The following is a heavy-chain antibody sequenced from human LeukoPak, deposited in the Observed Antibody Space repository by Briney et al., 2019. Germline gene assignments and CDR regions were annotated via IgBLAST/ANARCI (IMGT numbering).Heavy chain of an antibody. CDR1: RFSFSNYW. D-gene: IGHD3-10*01. J-gene: IGHJ4*02. CDR2: VKSDGSNP. V-gene: IGHV3-74*01. Sequence: GGSLRLSCAASRFSFSNYWMHWVRPPPGKRLVWVSRVKSDGSNPSYADSVKGRFTISRDNAENMLYLQMNTLGAEDTAVYYCARDIVSGSGSLDYWGQGTLVTVSS. CDR3: ARDIVSGSGSLDY.